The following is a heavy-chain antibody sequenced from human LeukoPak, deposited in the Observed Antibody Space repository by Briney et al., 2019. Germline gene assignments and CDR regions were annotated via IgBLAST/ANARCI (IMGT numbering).Heavy chain of an antibody. Sequence: GGSLRLSCAASGFTFSSYTINWVRQAPGKGLEWVSSISGSSYYIYYADSVRGRFTISRDNAKNSAYLQMNSLRAEDTAVYYCANHLACGSTSCPPFDDWGQGTLVTVSS. J-gene: IGHJ4*02. CDR3: ANHLACGSTSCPPFDD. V-gene: IGHV3-21*01. CDR2: ISGSSYYI. D-gene: IGHD2-2*01. CDR1: GFTFSSYT.